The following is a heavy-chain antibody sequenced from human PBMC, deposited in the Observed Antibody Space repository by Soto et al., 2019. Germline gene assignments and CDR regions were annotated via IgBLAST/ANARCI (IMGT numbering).Heavy chain of an antibody. CDR1: GGSISSGGYS. Sequence: SETLSLTCAVSGGSISSGGYSWSWIRQPPGKGLEWIGYIYYSGSTYYNPSLKSRVTISVDRSKNQFSLKLSSVTAADTAVYYCARSDGRYWGQGTLVTVSS. CDR2: IYYSGST. V-gene: IGHV4-30-2*01. CDR3: ARSDGRY. J-gene: IGHJ4*02.